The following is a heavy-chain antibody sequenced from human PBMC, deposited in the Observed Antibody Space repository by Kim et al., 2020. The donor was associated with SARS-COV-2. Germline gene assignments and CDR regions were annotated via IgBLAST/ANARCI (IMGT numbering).Heavy chain of an antibody. CDR1: GGSISSSNW. V-gene: IGHV4-4*02. J-gene: IGHJ4*02. Sequence: GTLSLTCAVSGGSISSSNWWSWVRQPPGKGLEWIGEIYHSGSTNYNPSLKSRVTISVDKSKNQFSLKLSSVTAADTAVYYCARRVRITIFGVVTYFDYWGQGTLVTVSS. CDR3: ARRVRITIFGVVTYFDY. CDR2: IYHSGST. D-gene: IGHD3-3*01.